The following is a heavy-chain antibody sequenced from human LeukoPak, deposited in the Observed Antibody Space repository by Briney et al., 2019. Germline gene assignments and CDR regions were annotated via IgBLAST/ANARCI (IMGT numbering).Heavy chain of an antibody. CDR1: GGTFSSYA. CDR2: VIPISGTA. CDR3: VRGRFCSSSSCPFDY. J-gene: IGHJ4*02. V-gene: IGHV1-69*05. D-gene: IGHD2-2*01. Sequence: SVKVSCKVSGGTFSSYAISWVRQAPGQGLEWMGVVIPISGTANYAQKFQGRVTITTDESTSTAYMKLSSPRSEDTAVYYCVRGRFCSSSSCPFDYWGQGTLVTVSS.